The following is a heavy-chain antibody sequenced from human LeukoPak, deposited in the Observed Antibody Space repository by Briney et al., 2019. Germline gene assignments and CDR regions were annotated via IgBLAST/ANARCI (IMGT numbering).Heavy chain of an antibody. CDR1: GFTFSSYA. D-gene: IGHD5-18*01. Sequence: PGGSLRLSCAASGFTFSSYAMHWVRQAPGKGLEWVAVISYDGSNKYYADSVKGRFTTSRDNSKNTLYLQMNSLRAEDTAVYYCARADGYSYGTGSQWGQGTLVTVSS. CDR2: ISYDGSNK. J-gene: IGHJ4*02. CDR3: ARADGYSYGTGSQ. V-gene: IGHV3-30*04.